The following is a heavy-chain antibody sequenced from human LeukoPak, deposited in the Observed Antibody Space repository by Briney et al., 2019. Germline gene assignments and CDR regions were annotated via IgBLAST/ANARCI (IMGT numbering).Heavy chain of an antibody. V-gene: IGHV5-51*01. CDR3: ARCSSSWHGYWWFDP. D-gene: IGHD6-13*01. J-gene: IGHJ5*02. CDR2: IYPGDSDT. CDR1: GYSFTSYW. Sequence: AGESLKISCKGSGYSFTSYWIGWVRQMPGKGLEWMGIIYPGDSDTRYSPSFQGQVTISADKSISTAYLQWSSLKASDTAMYYCARCSSSWHGYWWFDPWGQGTLVTVSS.